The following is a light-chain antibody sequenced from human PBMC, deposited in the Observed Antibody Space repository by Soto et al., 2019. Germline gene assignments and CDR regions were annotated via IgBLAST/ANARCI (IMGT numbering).Light chain of an antibody. CDR1: NIEIKS. CDR2: DDG. V-gene: IGLV3-21*02. Sequence: SYELTQPPSVSVAPGQMARITCGGNNIEIKSVHWYQQKPGQAPVLVVYDDGDRTTGIPERFSGSKSGNTATLTTRRVEAGDEADYYCQVWDTTNPVIFGGGTQLTVL. J-gene: IGLJ2*01. CDR3: QVWDTTNPVI.